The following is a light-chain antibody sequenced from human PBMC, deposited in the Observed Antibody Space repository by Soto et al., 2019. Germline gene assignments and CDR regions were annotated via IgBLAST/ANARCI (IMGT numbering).Light chain of an antibody. CDR2: LCS. CDR1: QSLLHSNGYNY. CDR3: MQALQTPLFT. Sequence: DIVMTQSPLSLPVTPGEPASISCRSSQSLLHSNGYNYLDWYLQKPGQSPQLLIYLCSNRASGVPDRFSGSGSGTDFTLKISRVEAEDVGVYYCMQALQTPLFTFGPGTKVDI. J-gene: IGKJ3*01. V-gene: IGKV2-28*01.